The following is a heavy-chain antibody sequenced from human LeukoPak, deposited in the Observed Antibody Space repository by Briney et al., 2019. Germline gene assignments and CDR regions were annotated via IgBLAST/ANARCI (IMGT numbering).Heavy chain of an antibody. CDR3: ARDVFYGSASDY. V-gene: IGHV1-18*01. Sequence: ASVKVSCKASGYAFTSYGITWVRQAPGQGLEWMGWIAAYNGNTNYPQKLQGRVTMTTDTSTTTAYMELRSLRSDDTAVYYCARDVFYGSASDYWGQGTLVTVSS. CDR1: GYAFTSYG. CDR2: IAAYNGNT. D-gene: IGHD2-8*01. J-gene: IGHJ4*02.